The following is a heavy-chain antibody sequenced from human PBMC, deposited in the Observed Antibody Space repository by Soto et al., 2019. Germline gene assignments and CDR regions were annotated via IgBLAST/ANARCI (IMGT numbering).Heavy chain of an antibody. CDR1: GFTFSSYG. Sequence: QVQLVESGGGVVQPGRSLRLSCAASGFTFSSYGMHWVRQAPGKGLEWVAVISYDGSNKYYADSVKGRFTISRDNSKNTLYLQMNSLTAEDTAVYYCAKSGNSGSYFDAFDIWGQGTMVTVSS. CDR3: AKSGNSGSYFDAFDI. V-gene: IGHV3-30*18. D-gene: IGHD1-26*01. J-gene: IGHJ3*02. CDR2: ISYDGSNK.